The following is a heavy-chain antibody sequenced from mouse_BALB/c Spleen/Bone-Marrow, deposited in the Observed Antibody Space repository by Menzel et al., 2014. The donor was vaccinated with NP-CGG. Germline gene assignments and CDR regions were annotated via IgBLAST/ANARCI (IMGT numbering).Heavy chain of an antibody. Sequence: DVQLQESGPDLVKPSQSLSLTCTVTGYSITSGYSWHWIRQFPGNILEWMGYIHYSGYTNYNPSLKSRISITRDTSKNQFFLQLNSVTTEGTATYYCARTDGYYAMDYWGQGTSVTVSS. CDR2: IHYSGYT. CDR1: GYSITSGYS. V-gene: IGHV3-1*02. J-gene: IGHJ4*01. CDR3: ARTDGYYAMDY. D-gene: IGHD2-3*01.